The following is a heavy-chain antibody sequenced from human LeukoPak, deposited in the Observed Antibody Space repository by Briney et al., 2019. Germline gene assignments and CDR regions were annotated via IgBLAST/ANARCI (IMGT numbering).Heavy chain of an antibody. CDR1: GGSISNYY. V-gene: IGHV4-4*09. J-gene: IGHJ4*02. CDR2: IYHTEST. CDR3: ATSYCTITGCYHFDY. D-gene: IGHD2-2*01. Sequence: SETLSLTCTVSGGSISNYYWSWIRQPPGKGLEWIGYIYHTESTNYNPSLKSRVTISVDTSKNQFSLKLSSVTAADTAVYYCATSYCTITGCYHFDYWGQGTLVTVSS.